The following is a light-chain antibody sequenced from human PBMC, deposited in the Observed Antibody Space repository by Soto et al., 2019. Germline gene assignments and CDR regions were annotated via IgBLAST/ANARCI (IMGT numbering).Light chain of an antibody. Sequence: QSALTQPASVSGSPGQSITISCTGTSSDVGGYNYVSWYQQHPGKAPKLIIYDVSNRPSGVSNRFSGSKSGNTASLTISGLQAEDEADYCCSSYTSSSALDVVFGGGPKVPVL. V-gene: IGLV2-14*01. CDR1: SSDVGGYNY. CDR2: DVS. J-gene: IGLJ2*01. CDR3: SSYTSSSALDVV.